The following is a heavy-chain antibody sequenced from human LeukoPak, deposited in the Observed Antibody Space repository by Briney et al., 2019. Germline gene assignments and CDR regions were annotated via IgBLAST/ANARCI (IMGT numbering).Heavy chain of an antibody. Sequence: SETLSLTCTVSGGSISSFHWNWIRQPPGKGLEWIGYIYDTGSTNYNPSLKSRVTISIDTSKNQFSLKLSSVTAADTAVYYCAREDLRYFDYWGQGTQVTVSS. CDR2: IYDTGST. V-gene: IGHV4-59*01. CDR3: AREDLRYFDY. CDR1: GGSISSFH. D-gene: IGHD4-17*01. J-gene: IGHJ4*02.